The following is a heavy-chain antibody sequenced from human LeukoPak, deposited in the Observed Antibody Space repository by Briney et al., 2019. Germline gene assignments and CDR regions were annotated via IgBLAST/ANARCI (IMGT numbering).Heavy chain of an antibody. V-gene: IGHV3-7*01. CDR2: IKQDGREK. J-gene: IGHJ4*02. Sequence: ETLSLTCNVSDDSINNHYWTWIRQSPGKGLEWVANIKQDGREKYYVDSVKGRFTISRDNAKNSLYLQMNSLRAEDTAVYYCARVRYSYGQHYFDYWGQGTLVTVSS. CDR3: ARVRYSYGQHYFDY. CDR1: DDSINNHY. D-gene: IGHD5-18*01.